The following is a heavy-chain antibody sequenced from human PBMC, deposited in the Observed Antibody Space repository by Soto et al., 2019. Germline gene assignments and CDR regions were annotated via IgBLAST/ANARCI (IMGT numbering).Heavy chain of an antibody. CDR3: ARNSLDMYHAAGRGDYYMDV. J-gene: IGHJ6*03. CDR1: GGSTSTYY. Sequence: PSETLSLTCSVSGGSTSTYYWSWIRQPPGKGLEWIGYIYFSGATNYNPSLKSRVTMSVDTSKNQFSLKLNSVTAADTAVYYCARNSLDMYHAAGRGDYYMDVWGKGTTVTVSS. V-gene: IGHV4-59*08. CDR2: IYFSGAT. D-gene: IGHD2-2*03.